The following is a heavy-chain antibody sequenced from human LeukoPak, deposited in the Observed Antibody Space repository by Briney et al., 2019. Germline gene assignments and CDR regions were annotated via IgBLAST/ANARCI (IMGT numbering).Heavy chain of an antibody. Sequence: GGSLRLSCAASGFTFSSYGMHWVRQAPGKGLEWVAVIWYDGSNKYYADSVKGRFTISRDNSKNTLYLQMNNLRAEDTAVYYCARDKGGYSYAFDYWGQGTLVTVSS. CDR1: GFTFSSYG. V-gene: IGHV3-33*01. CDR3: ARDKGGYSYAFDY. D-gene: IGHD5-18*01. J-gene: IGHJ4*02. CDR2: IWYDGSNK.